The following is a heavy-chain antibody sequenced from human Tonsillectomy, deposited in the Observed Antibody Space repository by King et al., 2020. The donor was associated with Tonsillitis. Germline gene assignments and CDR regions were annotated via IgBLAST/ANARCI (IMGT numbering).Heavy chain of an antibody. CDR2: ISNSWGNT. D-gene: IGHD6-19*01. V-gene: IGHV3-23*04. J-gene: IGHJ4*02. CDR1: GFTFSSYA. Sequence: VQLVESGGGLVQPGGSLRLSCAASGFTFSSYAMSWVRQAPGKGLEWVSGISNSWGNTYYADSVKGRFTISRDNSKNTLYLQMNSLRAGDTAAYYCAKDGHSSGWYYFDYWGQGTLVTVSS. CDR3: AKDGHSSGWYYFDY.